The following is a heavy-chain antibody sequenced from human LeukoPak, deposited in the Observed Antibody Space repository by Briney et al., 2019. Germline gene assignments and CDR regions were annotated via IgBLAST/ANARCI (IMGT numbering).Heavy chain of an antibody. CDR2: INPNSCST. V-gene: IGHV1-2*02. J-gene: IGHJ5*02. CDR1: GYTFTGYY. Sequence: ASVKVSCKASGYTFTGYYMHWVRQAPGQGLEWRGLINPNSCSTNYAQKFQGRVTMTRATSISTAYMELSRLRSDDTAVYYCARAEYQLPNNWFDPWGQGTLVTVSS. CDR3: ARAEYQLPNNWFDP. D-gene: IGHD2-2*01.